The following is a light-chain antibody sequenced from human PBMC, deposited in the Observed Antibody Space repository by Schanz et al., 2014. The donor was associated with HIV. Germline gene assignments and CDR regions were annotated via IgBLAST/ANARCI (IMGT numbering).Light chain of an antibody. CDR1: QSVSRN. CDR2: DAS. CDR3: QQRSVWPIT. J-gene: IGKJ5*01. Sequence: EIVLTQSPGSLSLSPGGRATLSCRASQSVSRNVAWYQQRPGQAPRVLIYDASNRATGIPARFSGSGSGTDFTLTISSLEPEDFAVYYCQQRSVWPITFGQGTRLEIK. V-gene: IGKV3-11*01.